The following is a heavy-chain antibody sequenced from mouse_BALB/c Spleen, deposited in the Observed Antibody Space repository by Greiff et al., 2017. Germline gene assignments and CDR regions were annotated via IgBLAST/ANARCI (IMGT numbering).Heavy chain of an antibody. CDR2: IYPGSGTT. V-gene: IGHV1-77*01. CDR3: ARRDYYGSNYDYLDY. D-gene: IGHD1-1*01. CDR1: GYTFTDYY. J-gene: IGHJ2*01. Sequence: VKVVESGAELARPGASVKLSCKASGYTFTDYYLSWVKQRTGQGLEWIGEIYPGSGTTYYNEKFKGKATLTADKSSSTVFMQLSSLTSDDSAVYFCARRDYYGSNYDYLDYWGQGTTLTVSS.